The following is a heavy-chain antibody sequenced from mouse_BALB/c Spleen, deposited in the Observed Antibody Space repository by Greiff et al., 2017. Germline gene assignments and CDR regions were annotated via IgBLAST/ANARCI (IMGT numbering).Heavy chain of an antibody. Sequence: EVQLQQSGPGLVKPSQSLSLTCTVTGYSITSDYAWNWIRQFPGNKLEWMGYISYSGSTSYNPSLKSRISITRDTSKNQFFLQLNSVTTEDTATYYCARSGLRSYYFDYWGQGTTLTVSS. J-gene: IGHJ2*01. D-gene: IGHD1-1*01. CDR3: ARSGLRSYYFDY. V-gene: IGHV3-2*02. CDR2: ISYSGST. CDR1: GYSITSDYA.